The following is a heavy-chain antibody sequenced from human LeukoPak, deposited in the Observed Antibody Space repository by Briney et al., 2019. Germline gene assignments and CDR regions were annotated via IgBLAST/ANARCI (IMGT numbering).Heavy chain of an antibody. Sequence: GASVKVSCKASGYTFTGYYMHWVRQAPGQGLEWMGWINPNSGGTNYAQKFQGRVTMTRDTPISTAYMELSRLRSDDTAEYYCARGDPILTGYHRTYDAFDIWGQGTMVTVSS. D-gene: IGHD3-9*01. J-gene: IGHJ3*02. V-gene: IGHV1-2*02. CDR1: GYTFTGYY. CDR3: ARGDPILTGYHRTYDAFDI. CDR2: INPNSGGT.